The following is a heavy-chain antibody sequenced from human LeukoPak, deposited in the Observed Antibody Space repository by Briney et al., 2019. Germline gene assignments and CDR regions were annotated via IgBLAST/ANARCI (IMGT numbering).Heavy chain of an antibody. D-gene: IGHD2-15*01. CDR3: ARVYCSGGSCSTFDC. CDR2: IYYSGST. V-gene: IGHV4-31*03. J-gene: IGHJ4*02. CDR1: GGSISSGGYY. Sequence: PSQTLSLTCTVSGGSISSGGYYWSWIRQHPGKGLEGIGYIYYSGSTYYNASLKSRVTISVDTSKNQFSLKLSSVTAADTAVYYCARVYCSGGSCSTFDCWGQGTLVTVSS.